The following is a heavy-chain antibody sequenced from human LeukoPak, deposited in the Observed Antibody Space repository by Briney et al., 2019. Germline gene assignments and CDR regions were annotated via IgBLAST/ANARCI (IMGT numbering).Heavy chain of an antibody. D-gene: IGHD2-2*01. J-gene: IGHJ5*02. CDR1: GYTFTGYY. V-gene: IGHV1-2*02. CDR3: ARIVVPAADWFDP. CDR2: INPNSGGT. Sequence: ASVKVSCKASGYTFTGYYLHWMRQAPGPGHGWMGWINPNSGGTNYTQKFQRRVTMTGDASISKAYMELSRLRSDDTAVDYCARIVVPAADWFDPWGQGTLVTVSS.